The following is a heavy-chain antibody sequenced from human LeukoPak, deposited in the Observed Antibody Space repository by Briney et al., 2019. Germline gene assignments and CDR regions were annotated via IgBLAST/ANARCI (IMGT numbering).Heavy chain of an antibody. J-gene: IGHJ4*02. V-gene: IGHV3-21*01. Sequence: GGSLRLSCAASGFTFSSYDMNWVRQAPGKGLEWVSSISTSSLYIYYADSLKGRFTISRDNAKNSLYLQMNSLRAEDTAVYYCARGAMYYYDSSGGDYWGQGTLVTVSS. CDR2: ISTSSLYI. CDR3: ARGAMYYYDSSGGDY. D-gene: IGHD3-22*01. CDR1: GFTFSSYD.